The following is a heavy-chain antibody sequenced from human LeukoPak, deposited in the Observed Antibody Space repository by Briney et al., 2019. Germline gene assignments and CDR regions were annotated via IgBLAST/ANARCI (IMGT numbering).Heavy chain of an antibody. J-gene: IGHJ5*02. CDR1: GFTFSSYW. CDR2: INSDGSST. CDR3: ARDLRITYYDFWSGYS. D-gene: IGHD3-3*01. V-gene: IGHV3-74*01. Sequence: GGSLRLSCAASGFTFSSYWMHWGRQAPGKGLVWVSRINSDGSSTSYADSVKGRFTISRDNTKNTLYLQMNSLRAEDTAVYYCARDLRITYYDFWSGYSWGQGTLVTVSS.